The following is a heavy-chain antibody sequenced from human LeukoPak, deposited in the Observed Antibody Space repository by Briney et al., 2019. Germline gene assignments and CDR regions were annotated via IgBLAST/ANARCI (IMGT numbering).Heavy chain of an antibody. CDR2: ISGSGGST. Sequence: GGSLRLSCAASGFTFGSYAMSWVRQAPGKGLEWVSAISGSGGSTYYADSVKGRFTISRDNSKNTLYLQMNSLRAEDTAVYYCAKRVGELPYFDYWGQGTLVTVSS. D-gene: IGHD3-10*01. J-gene: IGHJ4*02. CDR1: GFTFGSYA. V-gene: IGHV3-23*01. CDR3: AKRVGELPYFDY.